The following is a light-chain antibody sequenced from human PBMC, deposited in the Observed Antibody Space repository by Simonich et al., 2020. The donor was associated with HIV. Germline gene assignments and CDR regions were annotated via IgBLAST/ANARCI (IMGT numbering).Light chain of an antibody. V-gene: IGLV2-14*01. J-gene: IGLJ3*02. Sequence: QSALTQPASVSGSPGQSITISCTGTSSYVGVYNYVSWYQQHPGKAPKLIIYDVSLRPSGVSNRFSGSKSGNTASLTISGLQAEDDSDYYCTSHTSISTWVFGGGTKLTVL. CDR1: SSYVGVYNY. CDR3: TSHTSISTWV. CDR2: DVS.